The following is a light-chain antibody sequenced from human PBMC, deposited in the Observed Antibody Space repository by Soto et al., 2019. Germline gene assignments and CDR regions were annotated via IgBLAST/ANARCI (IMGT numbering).Light chain of an antibody. CDR1: SSDIGGYNS. J-gene: IGLJ2*01. CDR3: SSYAGSNNMI. Sequence: QSVLTQPPSASGSPGQSVTISCTGTSSDIGGYNSVSWYQQQPDKAPKLMIYEVTRRPSGVPERCSGSKSGNTASLTVSGLQAEDEADYYCSSYAGSNNMIFGGGTKLTVL. CDR2: EVT. V-gene: IGLV2-8*01.